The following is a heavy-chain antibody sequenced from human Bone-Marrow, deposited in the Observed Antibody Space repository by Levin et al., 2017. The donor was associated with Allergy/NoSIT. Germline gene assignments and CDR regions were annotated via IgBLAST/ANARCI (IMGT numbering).Heavy chain of an antibody. D-gene: IGHD1-26*01. CDR3: ARRLRVGYFDY. CDR1: GYSFTSYW. CDR2: IYPGDSDT. Sequence: ASVKVSCKGSGYSFTSYWIGWVRQMPGKGLEWMGIIYPGDSDTRYSPSFQGQVTISADKSISTAYLQWSSLKASDTAMYYCARRLRVGYFDYWGQGTLVTVSS. V-gene: IGHV5-51*01. J-gene: IGHJ4*02.